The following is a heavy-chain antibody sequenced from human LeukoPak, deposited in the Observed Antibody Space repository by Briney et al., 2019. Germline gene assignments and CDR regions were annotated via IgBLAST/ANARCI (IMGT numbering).Heavy chain of an antibody. CDR2: ISGSGGST. D-gene: IGHD1-26*01. CDR3: AKGASGSYHTPYDY. V-gene: IGHV3-23*01. J-gene: IGHJ4*02. Sequence: GGSLRLSCAASGFTFSSYAMSWVRQAPGKGLEWVSDISGSGGSTYYADSVKGRFTISRDNSKNTLYLQMNSLRAEDTAVYYCAKGASGSYHTPYDYWGQGTLVTISS. CDR1: GFTFSSYA.